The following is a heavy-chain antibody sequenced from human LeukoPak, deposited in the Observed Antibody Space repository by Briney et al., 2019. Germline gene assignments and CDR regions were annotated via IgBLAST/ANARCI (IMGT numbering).Heavy chain of an antibody. D-gene: IGHD3-22*01. J-gene: IGHJ3*02. CDR2: IIPIFGTA. V-gene: IGHV1-69*06. CDR1: GGTFSSYA. Sequence: ASVKVSCKASGGTFSSYAISWVRQAPGQGLEWMGGIIPIFGTANYAQKFQGRVTITADKSTSTAYMELSSLRSEDTAVYYCARADSHYYDSSGYYGGQDAFDIWGQGTMVTVSS. CDR3: ARADSHYYDSSGYYGGQDAFDI.